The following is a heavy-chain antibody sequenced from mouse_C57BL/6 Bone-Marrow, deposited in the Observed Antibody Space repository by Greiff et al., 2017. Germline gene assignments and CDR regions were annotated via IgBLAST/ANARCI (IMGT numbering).Heavy chain of an antibody. J-gene: IGHJ1*03. Sequence: QVQLQQSGPGLVQPSQSLSITCTVSGFSLPSYGVPWVRQSPGKGLEWLGVIWRGGSTDYNAAFMSRLRITKDNSKSRVFYKMNSLQADDTAIDYCSKSLPWYFDVGGTGTTVTVSS. CDR3: SKSLPWYFDV. V-gene: IGHV2-5*01. CDR1: GFSLPSYG. CDR2: IWRGGST. D-gene: IGHD1-2*01.